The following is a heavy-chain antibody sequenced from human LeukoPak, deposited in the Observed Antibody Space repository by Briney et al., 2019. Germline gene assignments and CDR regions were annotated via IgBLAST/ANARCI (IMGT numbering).Heavy chain of an antibody. CDR3: ARGTRDILTGYYNFDY. V-gene: IGHV4-59*01. CDR2: IYYSGST. Sequence: SETLSLTCTVSGGSISSYYWSWIRQPPGKGLEWIGYIYYSGSTNYNPSLKSRVTISVDTSKNQFSLKLSSVTAADTAVYYCARGTRDILTGYYNFDYWGQGTLVTVSS. J-gene: IGHJ4*02. CDR1: GGSISSYY. D-gene: IGHD3-9*01.